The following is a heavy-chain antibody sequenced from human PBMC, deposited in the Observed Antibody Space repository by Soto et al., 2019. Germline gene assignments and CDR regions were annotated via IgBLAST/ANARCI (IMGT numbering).Heavy chain of an antibody. CDR1: GGSISSYY. J-gene: IGHJ5*02. V-gene: IGHV4-59*01. CDR2: IYYSGST. CDR3: ARDRQWFGELFTYNWFDP. D-gene: IGHD3-10*01. Sequence: TSETLSLTCTVSGGSISSYYWSWIRQPPGKGLEWIGYIYYSGSTNYNPSLKSRVTISVDTSKNQFSLKLSSVTAADTAVYYCARDRQWFGELFTYNWFDPWGQGTLVTVSS.